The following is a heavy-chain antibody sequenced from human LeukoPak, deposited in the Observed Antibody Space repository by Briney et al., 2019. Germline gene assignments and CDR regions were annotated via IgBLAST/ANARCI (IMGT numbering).Heavy chain of an antibody. Sequence: SETLSLTCAVSGGSFSGYYWSWIRQPPGKGLEWIREINHSGSTNYNPSLKSRVTISVDTSKNQFSLKLSSVTAADTAVYYCARRITIFGVVTPAYYYYMDVWGKGTTVTVSS. D-gene: IGHD3-3*01. CDR3: ARRITIFGVVTPAYYYYMDV. CDR2: INHSGST. CDR1: GGSFSGYY. J-gene: IGHJ6*03. V-gene: IGHV4-34*01.